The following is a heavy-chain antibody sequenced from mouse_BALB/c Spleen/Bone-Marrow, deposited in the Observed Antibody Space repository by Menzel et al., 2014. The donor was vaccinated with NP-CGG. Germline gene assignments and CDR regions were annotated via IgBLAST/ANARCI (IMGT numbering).Heavy chain of an antibody. CDR3: TRGGNWDDFDY. Sequence: EVQLVESGGGLVQPGGSRKLSCAASGFTFRSFGMHWVRRAPEKGLEWVAYISSDSSAVYYADTVKGRFTISRDNPKNTLFLQMTSLRSEDTAMYYCTRGGNWDDFDYWGQGTTLTVSS. CDR1: GFTFRSFG. CDR2: ISSDSSAV. J-gene: IGHJ2*01. V-gene: IGHV5-17*02. D-gene: IGHD4-1*01.